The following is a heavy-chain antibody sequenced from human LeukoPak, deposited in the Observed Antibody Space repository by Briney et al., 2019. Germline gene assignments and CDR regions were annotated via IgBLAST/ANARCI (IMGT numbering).Heavy chain of an antibody. Sequence: PSETLSLTCAVSGVPFSNYYWSWVRQSPRQGLEWIGEINHSGYTNYNPSLKSRVTMSIDTSKNQFSLRRTSVTAADTGVYYCTRAVAGHPDWGQGTLVTVSS. CDR2: INHSGYT. J-gene: IGHJ4*02. D-gene: IGHD5-12*01. CDR3: TRAVAGHPD. CDR1: GVPFSNYY. V-gene: IGHV4-34*01.